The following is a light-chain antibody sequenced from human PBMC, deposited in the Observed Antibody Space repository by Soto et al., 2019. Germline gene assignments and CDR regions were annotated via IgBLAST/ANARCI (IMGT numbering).Light chain of an antibody. J-gene: IGKJ1*01. V-gene: IGKV3-20*01. CDR2: GTS. CDR1: QSVSRSY. Sequence: EIVLTQSPGTLSLSPGERATLSCRASQSVSRSYLAWYQQKPGQAPRLLIYGTSSRATAIPDRFSGSVSGTDFTLTISRLEPEDFAVYYCQQYGSSSWTFGQVPKVEIK. CDR3: QQYGSSSWT.